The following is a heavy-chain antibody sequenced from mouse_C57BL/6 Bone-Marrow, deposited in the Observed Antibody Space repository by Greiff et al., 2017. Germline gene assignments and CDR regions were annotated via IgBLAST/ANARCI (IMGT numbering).Heavy chain of an antibody. Sequence: QVQLQQPGAELVKPGASVKMSCKASGYTFTSYWITWVKQRPGQGLKWIGDIYPGSGSTNYNEKFKSKATLTVDTSSSTAYMQLSSLTSEDSAVYYCARSLDYYGSAWFAYWGQGTLVTVSA. D-gene: IGHD1-1*01. CDR2: IYPGSGST. CDR1: GYTFTSYW. CDR3: ARSLDYYGSAWFAY. V-gene: IGHV1-55*01. J-gene: IGHJ3*01.